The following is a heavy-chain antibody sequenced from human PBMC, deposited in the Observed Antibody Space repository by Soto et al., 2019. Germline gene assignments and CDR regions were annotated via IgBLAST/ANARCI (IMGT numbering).Heavy chain of an antibody. CDR3: AREPGFDP. Sequence: QVQLQQWGAGLLKPSETLSLTCAVYGGSFSGYYWSWIRQPPGKGLEWIGEINHSGSTNYNPSLXSXVXXSVDTSKNQFSLKLSSVTAADTAVYYCAREPGFDPWGQGTLVTVSS. V-gene: IGHV4-34*01. CDR1: GGSFSGYY. J-gene: IGHJ5*02. CDR2: INHSGST.